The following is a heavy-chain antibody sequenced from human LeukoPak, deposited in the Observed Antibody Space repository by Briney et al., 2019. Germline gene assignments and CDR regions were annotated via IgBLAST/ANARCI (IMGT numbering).Heavy chain of an antibody. CDR3: ASDGGPFDH. V-gene: IGHV3-7*01. CDR1: GIMFSGYW. J-gene: IGHJ4*02. Sequence: PGGSLRLSCTASGIMFSGYWMSWVCQAPGKGLEWVANIKQHGTERYYVDSVKGRFTISRDDAKKSVYLQMNSLRAEDTAVYFCASDGGPFDHWGQGILVTVAS. CDR2: IKQHGTER. D-gene: IGHD3-16*01.